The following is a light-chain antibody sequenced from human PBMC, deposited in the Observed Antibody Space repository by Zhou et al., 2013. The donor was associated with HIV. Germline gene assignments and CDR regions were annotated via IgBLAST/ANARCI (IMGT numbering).Light chain of an antibody. CDR2: GAS. J-gene: IGKJ2*01. CDR3: QQYDNSPPMYT. Sequence: EIVLTQSPATLSVSPGERATLSCRASQSIGSNLAWYQQRPGQAPRLLIYGASSRATGIPDRFSGSGSGTDFTLTISRLEPEDFAVYYCQQYDNSPPMYTFGQGTKLEIK. CDR1: QSIGSN. V-gene: IGKV3-20*01.